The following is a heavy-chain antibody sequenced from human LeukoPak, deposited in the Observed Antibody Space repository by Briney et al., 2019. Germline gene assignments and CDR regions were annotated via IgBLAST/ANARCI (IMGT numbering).Heavy chain of an antibody. CDR3: ANGAKYNILTGFHASRDDAFDI. CDR2: ISYDGSNK. V-gene: IGHV3-30*18. CDR1: NGPINTYQ. D-gene: IGHD3-9*01. J-gene: IGHJ3*02. Sequence: LSLTCTVSNGPINTYQWSWIRQAPGKGLEWVAVISYDGSNKYYADSVKGRFTISRDNSKNTLSLQMNSLRPEDTAVYYCANGAKYNILTGFHASRDDAFDIWGQGTMVTVSS.